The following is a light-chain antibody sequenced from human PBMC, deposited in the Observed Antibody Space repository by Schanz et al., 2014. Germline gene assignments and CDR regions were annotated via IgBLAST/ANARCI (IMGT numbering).Light chain of an antibody. CDR2: SNS. CDR3: AACDDSLNGYV. Sequence: QSVLTQPPSASGTPGQRVTISCSGSSSNIGSNTVNWYQQLPGTAPKLLIYSNSQRPSGVPDRFFGSKSGTSASLAISGLQSEDEAEYYCAACDDSLNGYVFGTGTKLTVL. CDR1: SSNIGSNT. J-gene: IGLJ1*01. V-gene: IGLV1-44*01.